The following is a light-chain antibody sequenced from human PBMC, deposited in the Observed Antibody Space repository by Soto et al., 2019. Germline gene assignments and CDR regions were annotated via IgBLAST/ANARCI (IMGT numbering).Light chain of an antibody. V-gene: IGKV3-20*01. J-gene: IGKJ5*01. Sequence: ESVLTQSPGTLSLSPGERATLSFRSSQSVSSIYLAWYQQKPGQAPRLLIYGASSSATGIPDRFSGSGSGTDFTLTISRLEPEDFAVYYCQQYGSSHPSTFGQGTRLEIK. CDR2: GAS. CDR1: QSVSSIY. CDR3: QQYGSSHPST.